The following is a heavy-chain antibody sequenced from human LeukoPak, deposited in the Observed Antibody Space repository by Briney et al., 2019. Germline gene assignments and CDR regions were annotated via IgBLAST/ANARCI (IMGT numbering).Heavy chain of an antibody. Sequence: GGSLRLSCAASGFTFSSYAMSWVRQAPGKGPEWVSAISGSGGSTYYADSVKGRFTISRDNSKNTLYLQMNSLRAEDTAVYYCAKVHAAYNWFDPWGQGTLVTVSS. V-gene: IGHV3-23*01. D-gene: IGHD2-15*01. CDR1: GFTFSSYA. CDR2: ISGSGGST. CDR3: AKVHAAYNWFDP. J-gene: IGHJ5*02.